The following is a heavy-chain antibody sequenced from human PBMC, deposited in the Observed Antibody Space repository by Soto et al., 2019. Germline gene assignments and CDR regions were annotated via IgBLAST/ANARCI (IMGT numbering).Heavy chain of an antibody. CDR3: ARPRGCGVFDAYDI. V-gene: IGHV3-23*01. CDR1: GLTFSTYA. D-gene: IGHD2-8*01. Sequence: PGGSLRLSCAPSGLTFSTYAMSWVRQVPGKGLEWVSAFSTRGGTTYPSDSVPGRCTIPIDNSRNTLFRLMISLRNAAPAVYYCARPRGCGVFDAYDIWGQGTMVTVSS. J-gene: IGHJ3*02. CDR2: FSTRGGTT.